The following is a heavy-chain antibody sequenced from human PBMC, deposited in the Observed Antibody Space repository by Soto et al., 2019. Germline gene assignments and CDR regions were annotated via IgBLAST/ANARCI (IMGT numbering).Heavy chain of an antibody. CDR2: TSSSSSTI. V-gene: IGHV3-48*01. CDR3: ASNLRIAVAGSSQYFQH. CDR1: GFAFSSYS. Sequence: PGGSLRLSCAASGFAFSSYSMNWVRQAPGKGLEWVSYTSSSSSTIYYADSVKGRFTISRDNAKNSLYLQMNSLRAEDTAVYYCASNLRIAVAGSSQYFQHWGQGTLVTVSS. D-gene: IGHD6-19*01. J-gene: IGHJ1*01.